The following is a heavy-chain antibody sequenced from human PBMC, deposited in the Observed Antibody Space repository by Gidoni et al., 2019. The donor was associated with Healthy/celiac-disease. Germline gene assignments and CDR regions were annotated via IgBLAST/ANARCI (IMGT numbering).Heavy chain of an antibody. CDR1: GFTFTSSA. V-gene: IGHV1-58*01. J-gene: IGHJ4*02. CDR3: AAEVSIFGTLIDY. D-gene: IGHD3-3*01. CDR2: IVVGSGNT. Sequence: QMQLVQSGPEVKKPGTSVKVSCKASGFTFTSSAVQWVRQARGQRLEWIGWIVVGSGNTNYAQKFQERVTITRDMSTSTAYMELSSLRSEDTAVYYCAAEVSIFGTLIDYWGQGTLVTVSS.